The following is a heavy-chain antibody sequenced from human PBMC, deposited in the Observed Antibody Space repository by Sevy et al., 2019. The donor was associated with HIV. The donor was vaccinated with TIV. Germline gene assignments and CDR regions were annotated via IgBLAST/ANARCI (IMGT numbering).Heavy chain of an antibody. CDR1: GFTFSSYG. CDR2: ISYDGSNK. CDR3: AKDLFYCSSTSCYSPFDY. V-gene: IGHV3-30*18. J-gene: IGHJ4*02. Sequence: GGSLRLSCTASGFTFSSYGMHWVRQAPGKGLEWVAVISYDGSNKYYADSVKGRFTISRDNSKNTLYLQMNSLRAEDTAVYYCAKDLFYCSSTSCYSPFDYWGQGTLVTVSS. D-gene: IGHD2-2*01.